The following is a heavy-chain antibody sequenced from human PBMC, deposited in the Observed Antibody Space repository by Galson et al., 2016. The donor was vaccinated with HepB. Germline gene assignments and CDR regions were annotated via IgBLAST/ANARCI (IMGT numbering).Heavy chain of an antibody. Sequence: QSGAEVTKPGESLKISCKGSGYSFTNYWIGWVRQMPGKGLEWMGIIYPGDSDTRYSPSFQGQVTITADRSISTAYLQGSSLKASDTAIYYCARGPAWGYFDLWGRGALVTVSS. J-gene: IGHJ2*01. CDR1: GYSFTNYW. D-gene: IGHD7-27*01. CDR3: ARGPAWGYFDL. V-gene: IGHV5-51*01. CDR2: IYPGDSDT.